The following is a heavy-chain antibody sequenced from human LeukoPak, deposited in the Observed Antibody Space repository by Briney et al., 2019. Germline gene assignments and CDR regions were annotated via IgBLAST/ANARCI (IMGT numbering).Heavy chain of an antibody. CDR2: IYSGGST. D-gene: IGHD3-10*01. Sequence: GGSLRLSCAASGFTVSNNYMSWVRQAPGKGLEWVSVIYSGGSTYYADSVKGRFTISRDNSKNTLYLQMNSLRAEDTAVYYCARVPPFDYYYGMDVWGQGTTVTVSS. CDR1: GFTVSNNY. V-gene: IGHV3-53*01. J-gene: IGHJ6*02. CDR3: ARVPPFDYYYGMDV.